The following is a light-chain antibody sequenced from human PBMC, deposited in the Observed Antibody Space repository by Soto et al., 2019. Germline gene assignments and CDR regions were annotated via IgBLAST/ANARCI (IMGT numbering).Light chain of an antibody. J-gene: IGKJ5*01. Sequence: EIVLTQSPGTLSLSPGERATLSCRASQSLSGSYLAWYQQRPGQAPRLLIYGTSTRAGGVPARFSGGGSGTEFTLTISSLQSEDFAVYYCQQYYNWPITFGQGTRLEIK. CDR3: QQYYNWPIT. CDR2: GTS. V-gene: IGKV3-15*01. CDR1: QSLSGSY.